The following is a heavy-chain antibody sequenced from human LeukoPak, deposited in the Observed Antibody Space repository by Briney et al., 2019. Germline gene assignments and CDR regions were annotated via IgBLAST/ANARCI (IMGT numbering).Heavy chain of an antibody. V-gene: IGHV4-30-2*01. CDR2: IYHSGST. Sequence: SETLSLTCTVSGGSISSGGYYWSWIRQPPGKGLEWIGYIYHSGSTYYNPSLKSRVTISVDRSKNQFSLKLSSVTAADTAVYYCASGGYPDAFDIWGQGTMVTVSS. J-gene: IGHJ3*02. D-gene: IGHD3-16*01. CDR1: GGSISSGGYY. CDR3: ASGGYPDAFDI.